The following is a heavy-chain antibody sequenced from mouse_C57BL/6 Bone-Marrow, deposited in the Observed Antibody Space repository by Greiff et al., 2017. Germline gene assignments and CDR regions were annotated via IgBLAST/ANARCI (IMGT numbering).Heavy chain of an antibody. CDR3: ARGTPTVPSFDY. CDR2: IDPSASYT. CDR1: GYTFTSYW. V-gene: IGHV1-59*01. Sequence: VQLQQPGAELVRPGTSVKLSCKASGYTFTSYWMHWVKQRPGQGLEWIGVIDPSASYTNYNQKFKGKATLTVDTSSSTAYMQLSSLTSEDSAVYYCARGTPTVPSFDYWGQGTTLTVSS. J-gene: IGHJ2*01. D-gene: IGHD1-1*01.